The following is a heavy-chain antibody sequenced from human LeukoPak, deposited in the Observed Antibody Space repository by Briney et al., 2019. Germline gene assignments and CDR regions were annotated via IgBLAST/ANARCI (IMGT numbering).Heavy chain of an antibody. CDR2: IIEGGDVK. D-gene: IGHD6-19*01. J-gene: IGHJ4*02. Sequence: GESLRLSCAASGFTFSAYWMTWVRQAPGKGLAWVANIIEGGDVKYYVDSVKGRFPISRDNTKNSLYLQMTSLRADDTAVYYCARVGKNGWDFDHWGQGTLVTVSS. CDR1: GFTFSAYW. V-gene: IGHV3-7*01. CDR3: ARVGKNGWDFDH.